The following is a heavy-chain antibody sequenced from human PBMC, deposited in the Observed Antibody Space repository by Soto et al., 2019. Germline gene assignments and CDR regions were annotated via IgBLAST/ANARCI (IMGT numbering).Heavy chain of an antibody. CDR1: GFTFSSYA. CDR3: ARGSYYDILAGYYNGFDY. CDR2: ISGSGGTT. V-gene: IGHV3-23*01. Sequence: GGSLRLSCAASGFTFSSYAMSWVRQAPGKGLEWVSAISGSGGTTYYADSVKGRFTISRDNAKNSLFLQMNSLRAEDTALYYCARGSYYDILAGYYNGFDYWGQGTLVTVSS. J-gene: IGHJ4*02. D-gene: IGHD3-9*01.